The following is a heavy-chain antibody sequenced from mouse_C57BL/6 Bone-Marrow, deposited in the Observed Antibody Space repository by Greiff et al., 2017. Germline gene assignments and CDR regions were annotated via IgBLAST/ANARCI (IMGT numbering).Heavy chain of an antibody. CDR1: GYTFTSYG. CDR3: AREERD. Sequence: QVQLQQSGAGLARPGASVKLSCKASGYTFTSYGISWVRQRTGQGLEWIGEIYPRSGNTYYTEKFKGKDTLTADKSSSTAYMELRSLTSEDSAVYFCAREERDWGQGTLVTVSA. J-gene: IGHJ3*01. V-gene: IGHV1-81*01. CDR2: IYPRSGNT.